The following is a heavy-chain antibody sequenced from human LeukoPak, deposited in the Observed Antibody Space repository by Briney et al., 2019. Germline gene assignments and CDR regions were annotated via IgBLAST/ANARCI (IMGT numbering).Heavy chain of an antibody. Sequence: GGSLRLSCAASGFTFSSAWMSWVRQAPGKGLEWVANIKQDGRKKNYVDSVKGGFSISRDNDKKSMYLQMNSLRADYTAVYFCARQDGYHFPNAFDIWGQGTLVTVSS. V-gene: IGHV3-7*01. CDR3: ARQDGYHFPNAFDI. CDR2: IKQDGRKK. CDR1: GFTFSSAW. J-gene: IGHJ3*02. D-gene: IGHD5-24*01.